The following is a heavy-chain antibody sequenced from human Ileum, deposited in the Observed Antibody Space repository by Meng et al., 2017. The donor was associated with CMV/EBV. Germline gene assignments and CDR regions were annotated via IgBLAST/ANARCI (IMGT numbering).Heavy chain of an antibody. CDR1: GFTFSSYE. CDR2: ISSSGSTI. J-gene: IGHJ4*02. D-gene: IGHD3-3*01. V-gene: IGHV3-48*03. Sequence: GGSLRLSCAASGFTFSSYEMNWVRQAPGKGLVWVSYISSSGSTIYYADSVKGRFTISRDNAKNSLYLQMNSLRAEDTAVYYCARGSPKEDYDFWSGYCPFDYWGQGTLVTVSS. CDR3: ARGSPKEDYDFWSGYCPFDY.